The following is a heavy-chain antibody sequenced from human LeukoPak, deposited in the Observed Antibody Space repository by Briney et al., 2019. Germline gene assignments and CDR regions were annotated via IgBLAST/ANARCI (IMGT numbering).Heavy chain of an antibody. CDR1: GGSISSSSYY. V-gene: IGHV4-39*01. CDR3: ARYAGHSSGWRFDY. CDR2: IYYSGST. Sequence: SETLSLTCTVSGGSISSSSYYWGWIRQPPGKGLEWIGNIYYSGSTYYNPSLKSRVTISVDTSKNQFSLKLSSVTAADTAVYYCARYAGHSSGWRFDYWGQGTLVPVSS. D-gene: IGHD6-19*01. J-gene: IGHJ4*02.